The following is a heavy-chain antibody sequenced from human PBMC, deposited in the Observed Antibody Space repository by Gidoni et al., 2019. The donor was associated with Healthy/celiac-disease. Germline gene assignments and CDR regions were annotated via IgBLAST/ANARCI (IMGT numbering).Heavy chain of an antibody. D-gene: IGHD6-19*01. CDR3: ARAVLLYPGIAVAGMRGFDY. Sequence: QVQLQQWGAGLLKPSETLSLTCAVYGGSFSGYYWSWIRQPPGKGLEWIGEINHSGSTNHNPSLKSRVTISVDTSKNQFSLKLSSVTAADTAVYYCARAVLLYPGIAVAGMRGFDYWGQGTLVTVSS. J-gene: IGHJ4*02. V-gene: IGHV4-34*01. CDR1: GGSFSGYY. CDR2: INHSGST.